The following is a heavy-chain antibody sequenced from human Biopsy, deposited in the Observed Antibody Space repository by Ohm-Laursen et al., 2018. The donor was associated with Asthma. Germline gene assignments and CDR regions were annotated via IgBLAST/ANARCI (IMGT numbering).Heavy chain of an antibody. V-gene: IGHV3-53*01. Sequence: LSLTCAASGFAVSRDHMFWVRQAPGKGLEWVSVVYSGGTSHTADSVRGRFTISRDYSKNTLYLQMHSLRAEDTAAYYCARGDSSNWSHYYFDYWGQGTLVTVSS. D-gene: IGHD3-22*01. J-gene: IGHJ4*02. CDR2: VYSGGTS. CDR3: ARGDSSNWSHYYFDY. CDR1: GFAVSRDH.